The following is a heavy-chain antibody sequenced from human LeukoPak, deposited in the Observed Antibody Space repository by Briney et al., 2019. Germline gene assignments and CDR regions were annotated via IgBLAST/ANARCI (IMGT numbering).Heavy chain of an antibody. CDR1: GFTFSSYA. D-gene: IGHD3-3*01. Sequence: GGSLRLSCAASGFTFSSYAMSWVRQAPGKGLEWVSAISGSGGSTYYADSVKGRFTISRDNSKNTLYLQMNSLRAEDTAVYYCAKGIGTSYDFWSGYAYYYYGTDVWGQGTTVTVSS. J-gene: IGHJ6*02. CDR3: AKGIGTSYDFWSGYAYYYYGTDV. CDR2: ISGSGGST. V-gene: IGHV3-23*01.